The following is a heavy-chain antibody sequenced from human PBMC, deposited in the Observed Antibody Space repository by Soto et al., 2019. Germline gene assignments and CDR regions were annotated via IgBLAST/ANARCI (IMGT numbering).Heavy chain of an antibody. Sequence: VQLVESGGGLVQPGGSLRLSCDASGFTFSTYEMNWVRQAPGKGLEWVSYISSTGTAMFYADSVKGRFTISRDNAKNSLHLQLNSLRADDSAVYYCSRETHVIDYWGQGILVSVS. V-gene: IGHV3-48*03. CDR3: SRETHVIDY. J-gene: IGHJ4*02. CDR2: ISSTGTAM. CDR1: GFTFSTYE.